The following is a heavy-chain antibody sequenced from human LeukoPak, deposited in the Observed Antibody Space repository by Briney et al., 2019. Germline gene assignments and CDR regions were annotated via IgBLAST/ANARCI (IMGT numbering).Heavy chain of an antibody. J-gene: IGHJ4*02. V-gene: IGHV3-23*01. CDR1: GFTFSNYA. CDR3: AKDFVPRGGSYFPGFDY. D-gene: IGHD1-26*01. CDR2: ISGSGTST. Sequence: PGGSLRLSCAASGFTFSNYAMSWVRQAPGKGLEWVSGISGSGTSTYYADSVKGRFTISRDNSKNTLHLQMNSLRTENTAVYYCAKDFVPRGGSYFPGFDYWGQGTPVIVSS.